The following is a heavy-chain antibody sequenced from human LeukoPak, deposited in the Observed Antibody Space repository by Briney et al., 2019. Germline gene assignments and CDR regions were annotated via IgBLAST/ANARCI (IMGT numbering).Heavy chain of an antibody. CDR1: GVSFSGYY. D-gene: IGHD2-2*01. CDR2: ITHTRST. CDR3: ARVPSTLYGMDV. J-gene: IGHJ6*02. Sequence: PSETLSLTCAVYGVSFSGYYWSWVRQPPGKGLEWIGEITHTRSTNSNPSLTRRVTISVDTSTNPFSLKLSSVTAADTAVYYCARVPSTLYGMDVWGQGTPVTVSS. V-gene: IGHV4-34*01.